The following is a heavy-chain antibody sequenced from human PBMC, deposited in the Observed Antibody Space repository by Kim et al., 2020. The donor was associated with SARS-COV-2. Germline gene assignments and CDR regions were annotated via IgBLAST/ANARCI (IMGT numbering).Heavy chain of an antibody. CDR3: AGGYYDILTGYTTPFDY. J-gene: IGHJ4*02. CDR2: ISSSSSTI. D-gene: IGHD3-9*01. CDR1: GFTFSSYS. Sequence: GGSLRLSCAASGFTFSSYSMNWVRQAPGKGLEWVSYISSSSSTIYYADSVKGRFTISRDNAKNSLYLHMNSLRDEDTAVYYCAGGYYDILTGYTTPFDYWGQGTLVTVSS. V-gene: IGHV3-48*02.